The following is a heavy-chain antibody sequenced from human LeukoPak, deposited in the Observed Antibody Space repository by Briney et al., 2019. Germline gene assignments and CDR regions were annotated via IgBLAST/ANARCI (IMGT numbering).Heavy chain of an antibody. CDR2: IYYSGNT. D-gene: IGHD4/OR15-4a*01. CDR1: GVSISSSNSY. Sequence: SETLSLTCTVSGVSISSSNSYWGWIRQPPGKGLEWIGSIYYSGNTYYNASLKSQVSISIDTSKNQFSLRLTSVTAADTAVYYCARAPIGAKSHDAFDIWGQGTMVTVSS. J-gene: IGHJ3*02. CDR3: ARAPIGAKSHDAFDI. V-gene: IGHV4-39*01.